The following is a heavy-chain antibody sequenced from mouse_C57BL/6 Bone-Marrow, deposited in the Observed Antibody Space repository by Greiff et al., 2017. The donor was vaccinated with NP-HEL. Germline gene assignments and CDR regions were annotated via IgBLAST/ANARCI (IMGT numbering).Heavy chain of an antibody. Sequence: EVKLMESGAELVRPGASVKLSCTASGFNIKDDYMHWVKQRPEQGLEWIGWIDPENGDTEYASKFQGKATVTADTSSNTAYLQLSSLTSEDTAVYYCTKEVLLRYWGQGTTLTVSS. J-gene: IGHJ2*01. CDR1: GFNIKDDY. D-gene: IGHD1-1*01. CDR3: TKEVLLRY. V-gene: IGHV14-4*01. CDR2: IDPENGDT.